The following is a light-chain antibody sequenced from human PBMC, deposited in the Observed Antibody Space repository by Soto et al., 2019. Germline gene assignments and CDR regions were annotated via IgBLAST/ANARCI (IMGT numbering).Light chain of an antibody. CDR2: RAS. V-gene: IGKV1-5*03. CDR1: QIINTW. J-gene: IGKJ3*01. Sequence: DIQMTQSPSSLSASVGDRVTITCRASQIINTWLAWYQQKPGKAPKLLIYRASNLVNGVPSRFSGSGSGTEFNLTISSLQPDDLSLCYCQQYEPYSGTFGPGTKVDL. CDR3: QQYEPYSGT.